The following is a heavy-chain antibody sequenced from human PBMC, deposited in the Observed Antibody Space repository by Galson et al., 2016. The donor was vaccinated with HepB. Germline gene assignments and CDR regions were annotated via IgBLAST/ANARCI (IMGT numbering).Heavy chain of an antibody. CDR1: GFIFSDHY. CDR3: ATGRLLPGYFDY. V-gene: IGHV3-11*06. D-gene: IGHD1-14*01. Sequence: SLRLSCAGSGFIFSDHYMSWIRQAPGKGLEWISNISTSGTYTNYADSVKGRFSISRDNANNSLYLQMNSLRAEDTAVYYCATGRLLPGYFDYWGQGTLVTVSS. CDR2: ISTSGTYT. J-gene: IGHJ4*02.